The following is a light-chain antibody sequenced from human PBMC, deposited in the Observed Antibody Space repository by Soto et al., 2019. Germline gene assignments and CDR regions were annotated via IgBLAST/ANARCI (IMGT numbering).Light chain of an antibody. V-gene: IGKV1-33*01. CDR1: QGINKN. CDR2: DAS. Sequence: DIQMTQSPSSRSDSVGDRVTITCQASQGINKNLNWDPQKPREAPKLIIYDASDLETGVPSRFSGSGSGTGFTFTISSLQPEDFATYYCRQYESLPLTFGQGTRLEIK. CDR3: RQYESLPLT. J-gene: IGKJ5*01.